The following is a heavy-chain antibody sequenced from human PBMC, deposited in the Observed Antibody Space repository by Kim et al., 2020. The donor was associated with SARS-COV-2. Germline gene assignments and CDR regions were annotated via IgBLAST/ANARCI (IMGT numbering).Heavy chain of an antibody. CDR2: IYYSGST. V-gene: IGHV4-39*01. CDR1: GGSISSSSYY. CDR3: ARTNIAVAGFFGY. Sequence: SETLSLTCTVSGGSISSSSYYWGWIRQPPGKGLEWIGSIYYSGSTYYNPSLKSRVTISVDTSKNQFSLKLSSVTAADTAVYYCARTNIAVAGFFGYWGQGTLVTVSS. J-gene: IGHJ4*02. D-gene: IGHD6-19*01.